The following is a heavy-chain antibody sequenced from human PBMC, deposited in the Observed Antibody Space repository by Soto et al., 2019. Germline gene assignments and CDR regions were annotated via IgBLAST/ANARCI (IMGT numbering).Heavy chain of an antibody. CDR3: ARSLYDYIWGSYRKESAFDI. D-gene: IGHD3-16*02. CDR2: TYYSGST. CDR1: GGSISSYY. J-gene: IGHJ3*02. V-gene: IGHV4-59*01. Sequence: SETLSLTCTVSGGSISSYYWSWIRQPPGKGLEWIGYTYYSGSTNYNPSLKSRVTISVDTSKNQFSLKLSSVTAADTAVYYCARSLYDYIWGSYRKESAFDIWGQGTMVTVSS.